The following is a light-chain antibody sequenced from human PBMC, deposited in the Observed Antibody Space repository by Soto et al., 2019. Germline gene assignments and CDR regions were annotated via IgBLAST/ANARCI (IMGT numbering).Light chain of an antibody. CDR2: WAS. CDR1: QSVLYSSNNRNY. V-gene: IGKV4-1*01. Sequence: DIVMTQSPDSLAVSLGERATINCKSGQSVLYSSNNRNYLAWYQQKPRQPPKLLIYWASTRESGVPDRFSGSGSGADFALTISSLQAEDVAVYYCQQYYSTPYTFGQGTKLEIK. J-gene: IGKJ2*01. CDR3: QQYYSTPYT.